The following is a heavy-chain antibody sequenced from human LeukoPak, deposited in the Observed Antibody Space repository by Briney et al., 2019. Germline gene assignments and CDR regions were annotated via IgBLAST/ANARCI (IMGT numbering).Heavy chain of an antibody. J-gene: IGHJ4*02. CDR1: GDSINNNIW. Sequence: SETLSLTCAVSGDSINNNIWWTWVRQPPGKGLEWIGEIHHGGSTNYKPSLKSRVTISVDESKNQFSLKLTSVTAADTAIYYCARKSATDYYETDYWGQGALVTVSS. V-gene: IGHV4-4*02. CDR2: IHHGGST. CDR3: ARKSATDYYETDY. D-gene: IGHD3-9*01.